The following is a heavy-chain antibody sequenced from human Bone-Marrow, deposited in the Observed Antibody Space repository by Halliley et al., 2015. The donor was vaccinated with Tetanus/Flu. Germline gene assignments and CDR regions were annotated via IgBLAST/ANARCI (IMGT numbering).Heavy chain of an antibody. CDR2: IKQEGSEK. D-gene: IGHD6-13*01. V-gene: IGHV3-7*03. J-gene: IGHJ4*02. CDR3: ASEETAAGFAH. Sequence: EGVANIKQEGSEKHYVDSVKGRLTISRDNAQNSLYLQMNSRRVEDTAMYYCASEETAAGFAHWGQGTLVTVSS.